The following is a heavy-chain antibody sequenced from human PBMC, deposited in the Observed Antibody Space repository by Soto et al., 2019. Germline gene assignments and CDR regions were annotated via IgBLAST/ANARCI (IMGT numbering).Heavy chain of an antibody. CDR3: AREKVVSYAFDL. J-gene: IGHJ3*01. Sequence: GSLILSCATSGFTFSSYTMNWVRQVPGKGLKWVSNISSSSGTIYYADSVKGRFTISRDNAKNSLYLQMNSLRDEDTALYYCAREKVVSYAFDLWGQGTMVTVSS. V-gene: IGHV3-48*02. CDR2: ISSSSGTI. CDR1: GFTFSSYT.